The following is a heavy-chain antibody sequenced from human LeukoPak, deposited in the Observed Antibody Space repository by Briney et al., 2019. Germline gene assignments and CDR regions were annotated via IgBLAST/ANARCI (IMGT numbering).Heavy chain of an antibody. CDR3: TSPLVATLDTSLDY. CDR1: GFTFSNAW. Sequence: GGSLRLSCAASGFTFSNAWMIWVRQAPGKGLEWVGRIKSKTDGGTTDYAAPVKGRFTISRDDSKNTLYLQMNSLKTEDTAVYYCTSPLVATLDTSLDYWGQGTLVTVSS. J-gene: IGHJ4*02. V-gene: IGHV3-15*01. D-gene: IGHD5-12*01. CDR2: IKSKTDGGTT.